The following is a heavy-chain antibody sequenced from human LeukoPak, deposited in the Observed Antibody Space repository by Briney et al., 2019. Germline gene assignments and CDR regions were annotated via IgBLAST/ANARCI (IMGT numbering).Heavy chain of an antibody. D-gene: IGHD3-22*01. J-gene: IGHJ4*02. Sequence: SQTLSLICAICGDRDSRNSAAWNWIRQSPSRGLEWLGRTYYRSKWYNDYAVSVKSRITINPDTSKKQFSLQLNSVTPEDTAVYYCARDPTTSYYYDSSGYFEFDYWGQGTLVTVSS. CDR2: TYYRSKWYN. V-gene: IGHV6-1*01. CDR1: GDRDSRNSAA. CDR3: ARDPTTSYYYDSSGYFEFDY.